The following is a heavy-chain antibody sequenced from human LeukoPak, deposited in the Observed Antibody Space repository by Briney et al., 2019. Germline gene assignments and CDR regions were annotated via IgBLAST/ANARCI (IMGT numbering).Heavy chain of an antibody. D-gene: IGHD1-26*01. CDR1: GGSFSGYY. V-gene: IGHV4-34*01. CDR3: ARDVGPYSGSYGDY. Sequence: PSETLSLTCAVYGGSFSGYYWSWIRQPPGKGLEWIGEINHSGSTNYNPSLKSRVTISVDTSKNQFSLKLSSVTAADTAVYYCARDVGPYSGSYGDYWGQGTLVTVSS. J-gene: IGHJ4*02. CDR2: INHSGST.